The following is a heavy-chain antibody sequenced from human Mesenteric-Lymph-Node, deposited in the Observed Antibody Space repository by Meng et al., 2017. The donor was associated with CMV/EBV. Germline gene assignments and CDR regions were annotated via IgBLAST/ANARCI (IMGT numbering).Heavy chain of an antibody. CDR3: AREGDFWSGYYYYYGMDV. V-gene: IGHV4-39*07. Sequence: SETLSLTCTVSGGSISSSSYYWCWIRQPPGKGLEWIGSIYYSGSTYYNPSLKSRVTISVDTSKNQFSLKLSSVTAADTAVYYCAREGDFWSGYYYYYGMDVWGQGTTVTVSS. J-gene: IGHJ6*02. CDR2: IYYSGST. CDR1: GGSISSSSYY. D-gene: IGHD3-3*01.